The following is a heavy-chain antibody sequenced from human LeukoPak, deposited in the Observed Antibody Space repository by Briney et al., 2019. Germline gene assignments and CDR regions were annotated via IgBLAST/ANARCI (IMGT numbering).Heavy chain of an antibody. Sequence: PSQTLSLTCTVSGGSISSGSYYWSWIRQPAGKGLEWIGRIYTSGSTNYNPSLKSRVTISVDTSKNQFSLKLSSVTAADTAVYYCARVGYYDYVWGSYRPKRGAFDIWGQGTMVTVSS. V-gene: IGHV4-61*02. CDR1: GGSISSGSYY. CDR3: ARVGYYDYVWGSYRPKRGAFDI. CDR2: IYTSGST. J-gene: IGHJ3*02. D-gene: IGHD3-16*02.